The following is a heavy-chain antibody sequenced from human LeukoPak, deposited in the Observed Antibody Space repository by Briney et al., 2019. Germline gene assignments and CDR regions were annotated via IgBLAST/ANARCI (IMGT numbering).Heavy chain of an antibody. D-gene: IGHD2-2*01. Sequence: GGSLRLSCVASGFTFDDYAIHWVRQAPGKGLQWVSGISWNSGSIGYADSVKGRFTISRDNSKNTLYLQMNSLRAEDTAVYYCAKDLYCSSTSCPDYWGQGTLVTVSS. V-gene: IGHV3-9*01. J-gene: IGHJ4*02. CDR3: AKDLYCSSTSCPDY. CDR2: ISWNSGSI. CDR1: GFTFDDYA.